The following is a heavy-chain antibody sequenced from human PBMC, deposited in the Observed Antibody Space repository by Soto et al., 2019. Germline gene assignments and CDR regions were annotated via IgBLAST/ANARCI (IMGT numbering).Heavy chain of an antibody. J-gene: IGHJ4*02. D-gene: IGHD3-22*01. CDR2: ISAYRGNT. CDR3: ARDRGFYFDNGGGDY. Sequence: QVQLVQSGAEVKKPGASVKVSCNTSGYTFTSYGISWVRQAPGQGLEWMGWISAYRGNTNYAQKLQGRVTMTTDTSTRTAYMELRSLRSDDTAVYYCARDRGFYFDNGGGDYWGQGTLVTVSS. V-gene: IGHV1-18*01. CDR1: GYTFTSYG.